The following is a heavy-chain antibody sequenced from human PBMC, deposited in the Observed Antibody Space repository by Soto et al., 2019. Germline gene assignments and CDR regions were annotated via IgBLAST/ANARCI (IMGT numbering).Heavy chain of an antibody. V-gene: IGHV3-33*01. J-gene: IGHJ4*02. Sequence: GGSLRLSCAASGFTFSSYGMHWVRQAPGKGLEWVAVIWYDGSNKYYADSVKGRFTISRDNSKNTLYLQMNSLRAEDTAVYYCATAPGALAGFDYWGQGTLVTVSS. CDR2: IWYDGSNK. CDR1: GFTFSSYG. CDR3: ATAPGALAGFDY. D-gene: IGHD6-19*01.